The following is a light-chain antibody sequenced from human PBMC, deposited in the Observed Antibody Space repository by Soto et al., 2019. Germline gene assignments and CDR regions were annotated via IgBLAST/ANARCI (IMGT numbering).Light chain of an antibody. Sequence: QSVLTQPPSASGSPGQSVTISCTGNSKDVGAYNYVSWYQQHPGKAPKVMIYEVNKRPSGVPDRFSGSKSGNTASLTVSGLQAEDEADYYCSSFAVSNSFVFGTGTKVTVL. CDR2: EVN. V-gene: IGLV2-8*01. CDR3: SSFAVSNSFV. J-gene: IGLJ1*01. CDR1: SKDVGAYNY.